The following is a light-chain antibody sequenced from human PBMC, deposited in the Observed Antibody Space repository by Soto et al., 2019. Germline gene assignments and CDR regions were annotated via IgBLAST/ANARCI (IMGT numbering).Light chain of an antibody. CDR3: QHHRNSPLT. CDR2: GAS. Sequence: VLTQSPGTLSLPPGERATLFCRAGHTVSSGDLAWYQQKPGQAPRLLIYGASSRATGVPDRFSGSGSGTDFTLTINGLEPEDVAVYYCQHHRNSPLTFGGGTKVEI. J-gene: IGKJ4*01. V-gene: IGKV3-20*01. CDR1: HTVSSGD.